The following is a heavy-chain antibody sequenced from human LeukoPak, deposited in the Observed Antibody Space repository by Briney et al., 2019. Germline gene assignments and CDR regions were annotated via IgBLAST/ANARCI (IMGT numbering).Heavy chain of an antibody. Sequence: SETLSLTCTVSGGSISSGGYYWGWIRQPPGKGLEWIGYIYHSGSTYYNPSLKSRVTISVDRSKNQFSLKLSSVTAADTAVYYCARDPQALRGYSYGSDYWGQGTLVTVSS. V-gene: IGHV4-30-2*01. CDR3: ARDPQALRGYSYGSDY. CDR2: IYHSGST. D-gene: IGHD5-18*01. CDR1: GGSISSGGYY. J-gene: IGHJ4*02.